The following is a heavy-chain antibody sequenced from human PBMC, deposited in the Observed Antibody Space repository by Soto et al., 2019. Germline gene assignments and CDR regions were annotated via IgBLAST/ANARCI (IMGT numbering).Heavy chain of an antibody. V-gene: IGHV1-46*01. D-gene: IGHD4-17*01. CDR1: GYTFTSYY. J-gene: IGHJ5*02. CDR2: INPSSGNT. Sequence: ASVKVSCKASGYTFTSYYMHWVRQAPGQGLEWMGIINPSSGNTNYAQKFQGRVTMTTDTSTSTAYMELRSLRSDDTAVYYCARIIVDYASRSNWFDPWGQGTLVTVSS. CDR3: ARIIVDYASRSNWFDP.